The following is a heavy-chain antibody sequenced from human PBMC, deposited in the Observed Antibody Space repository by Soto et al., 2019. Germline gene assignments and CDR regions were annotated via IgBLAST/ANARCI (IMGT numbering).Heavy chain of an antibody. D-gene: IGHD3-3*01. J-gene: IGHJ6*03. Sequence: TSETLSLTCTVSGGSISSYYWSWIRQPPGKGLEWIGYIYYSGSTNYNPSLKSRVTISVDTSKNQFSLKLSSVTAADTAVYYCARQDYDFWSGYQTSYYMDVWGKGTTVTVSS. V-gene: IGHV4-59*08. CDR3: ARQDYDFWSGYQTSYYMDV. CDR2: IYYSGST. CDR1: GGSISSYY.